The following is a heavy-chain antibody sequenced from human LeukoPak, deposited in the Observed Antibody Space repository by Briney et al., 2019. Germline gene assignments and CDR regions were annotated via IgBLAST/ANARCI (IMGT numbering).Heavy chain of an antibody. Sequence: GGSLRLSCAASGFTFSSYDMHWVRQAPGKGLEWVTLISYDGGNKYYGDSVRGRFTISRDNSKNTLYLQMNSLRAEDTAVYYCAKDTFRRPYSGSQSHWGQGTMVTVSS. D-gene: IGHD1-26*01. CDR3: AKDTFRRPYSGSQSH. J-gene: IGHJ4*02. CDR2: ISYDGGNK. V-gene: IGHV3-30*18. CDR1: GFTFSSYD.